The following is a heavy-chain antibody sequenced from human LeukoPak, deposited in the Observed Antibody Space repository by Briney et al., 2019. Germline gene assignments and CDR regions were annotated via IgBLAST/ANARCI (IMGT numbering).Heavy chain of an antibody. J-gene: IGHJ6*03. Sequence: PSETLSLTCAVYGGSFSGYYWSWIRQPPGKGLEWIGEINHSGSTNYNPSLKSRVTILVDTSKNQFSLKLSSVTAADTAVYYCARDESGYDSVPYYYYYMDVWGKGTTVTISS. CDR1: GGSFSGYY. CDR3: ARDESGYDSVPYYYYYMDV. D-gene: IGHD5-12*01. CDR2: INHSGST. V-gene: IGHV4-34*01.